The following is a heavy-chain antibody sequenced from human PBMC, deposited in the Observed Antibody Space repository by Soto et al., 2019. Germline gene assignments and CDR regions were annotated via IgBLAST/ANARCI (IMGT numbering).Heavy chain of an antibody. CDR3: VRDRADFSSTYYHYFSV. D-gene: IGHD2-2*01. J-gene: IGHJ2*01. Sequence: QVQLQESGPGLVKPSETLSLTCKVSGTSIRHFYWTWIRQTAGKGLEWIGRIYITGTTSLNPSLKSRVTMSMDTSKNEFSLNLTSVTAADTAVYYCVRDRADFSSTYYHYFSVWGRGIQVTVSS. V-gene: IGHV4-4*07. CDR1: GTSIRHFY. CDR2: IYITGTT.